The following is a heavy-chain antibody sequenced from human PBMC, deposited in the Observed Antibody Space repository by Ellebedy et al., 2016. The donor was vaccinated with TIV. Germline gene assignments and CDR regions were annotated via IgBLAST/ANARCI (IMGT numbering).Heavy chain of an antibody. Sequence: GESLKISCAASGFTFSSYWMHWVRQAPGKGLVWVSRINSDGSSTSYADSVKGRFTISRDNAKNTLYLQMNSLRAEDTAVYYCARDGGVTAILGDNWFDPWGQGTLVTVSS. D-gene: IGHD2-21*02. CDR1: GFTFSSYW. V-gene: IGHV3-74*01. CDR3: ARDGGVTAILGDNWFDP. CDR2: INSDGSST. J-gene: IGHJ5*02.